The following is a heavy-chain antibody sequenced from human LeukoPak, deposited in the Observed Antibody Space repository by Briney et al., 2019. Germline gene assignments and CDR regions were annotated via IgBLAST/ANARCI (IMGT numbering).Heavy chain of an antibody. D-gene: IGHD3-3*01. V-gene: IGHV6-1*01. CDR2: TYYTSKWYN. CDR3: ARQGFRRFDP. J-gene: IGHJ5*02. CDR1: GDSVSSNRAA. Sequence: SQTLSLTCAISGDSVSSNRAAWNWFRQSPSRGLEWLGRTYYTSKWYNDYAVSVKSRITVNPDTSESQFSLHLNSVTPEDTAVYYCARQGFRRFDPWGQGTLVTVSS.